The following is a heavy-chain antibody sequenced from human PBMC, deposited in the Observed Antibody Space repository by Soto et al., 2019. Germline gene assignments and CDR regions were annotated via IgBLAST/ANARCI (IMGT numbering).Heavy chain of an antibody. J-gene: IGHJ4*02. CDR3: AKDPYRRIAAYYFDY. Sequence: GGSLRLSCAASGFTFSSYAMSWVRQAPGKGLEWVSAISGSGGSTYYADSVKGRFTISRDNSKNTLYLQMNSLRAEDTAVYYCAKDPYRRIAAYYFDYWGQGTLVTVSS. D-gene: IGHD6-25*01. CDR1: GFTFSSYA. V-gene: IGHV3-23*01. CDR2: ISGSGGST.